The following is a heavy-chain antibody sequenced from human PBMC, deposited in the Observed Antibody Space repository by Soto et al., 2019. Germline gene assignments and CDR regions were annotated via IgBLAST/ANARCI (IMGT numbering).Heavy chain of an antibody. J-gene: IGHJ6*02. CDR2: IKRKTDGGTT. CDR3: TTGIVVVIRSGMDV. V-gene: IGHV3-15*01. CDR1: GFTFSNAW. D-gene: IGHD3-22*01. Sequence: EVQLVESGGGLVKPGGSLRLSCAASGFTFSNAWMSWVRQAPGKGLEWVGRIKRKTDGGTTDYAAPVKGRFTISRDDSKNTLYLQMNSLKTEDTAVYYCTTGIVVVIRSGMDVWGQGTTVTVSS.